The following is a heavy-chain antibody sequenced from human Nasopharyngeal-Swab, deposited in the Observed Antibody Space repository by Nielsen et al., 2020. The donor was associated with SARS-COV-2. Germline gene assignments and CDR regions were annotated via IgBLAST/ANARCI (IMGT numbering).Heavy chain of an antibody. D-gene: IGHD3-9*01. V-gene: IGHV3-23*01. CDR1: AFTFSHYA. CDR3: AKPHLRYYDWLLFDY. Sequence: GESLKISCAGSAFTFSHYAMSWVRQAPGKRLEWVSAISGSGDNTYYAESVKGRFTISRDNPKNTLYLQINSLRAEDTAVYYCAKPHLRYYDWLLFDYWGQGTLVTVSS. J-gene: IGHJ4*02. CDR2: ISGSGDNT.